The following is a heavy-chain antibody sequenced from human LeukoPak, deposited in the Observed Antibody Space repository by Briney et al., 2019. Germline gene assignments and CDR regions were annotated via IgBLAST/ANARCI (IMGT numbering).Heavy chain of an antibody. D-gene: IGHD6-13*01. CDR1: GVSISSYY. V-gene: IGHV4-59*12. CDR3: ARGPHIAAAGPKYFQH. CDR2: ISYSGST. Sequence: SETLSLTCTVSGVSISSYYWSWIRQPPGKGLEWIGYISYSGSTNYNPSLKSRVTISVDTSKNQFSLKLSSVTAADTAVYYCARGPHIAAAGPKYFQHWGQGTLVTVSS. J-gene: IGHJ1*01.